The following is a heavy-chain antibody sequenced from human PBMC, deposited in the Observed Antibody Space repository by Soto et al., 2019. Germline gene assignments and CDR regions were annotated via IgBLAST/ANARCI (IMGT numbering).Heavy chain of an antibody. CDR2: IQSGGPT. J-gene: IGHJ6*03. CDR1: GFTVSSKY. CDR3: AKAGYCSSATCATRYYYMDV. V-gene: IGHV3-66*01. Sequence: GGSLRLSCAASGFTVSSKYMSWVRQAPGKGLEWVSLIQSGGPTYYADSVKGRFTISRDTSENTLHLQMDSLRAEDTAVYYCAKAGYCSSATCATRYYYMDVWGKGTTVTVSS. D-gene: IGHD2-2*01.